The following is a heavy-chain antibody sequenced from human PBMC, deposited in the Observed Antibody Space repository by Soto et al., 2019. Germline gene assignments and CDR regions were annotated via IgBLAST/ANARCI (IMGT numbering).Heavy chain of an antibody. CDR3: ARGLNVYYSDY. D-gene: IGHD3-16*01. Sequence: GASVKVSCKASGYTFTSYAMHWVRQAPGQRLEWMGWINAGNGNTKYSQKFQGRVTITRDTSASTAYMELSSLRSEGTAVYYCARGLNVYYSDYWGQGTLVTVSS. CDR1: GYTFTSYA. J-gene: IGHJ4*02. V-gene: IGHV1-3*01. CDR2: INAGNGNT.